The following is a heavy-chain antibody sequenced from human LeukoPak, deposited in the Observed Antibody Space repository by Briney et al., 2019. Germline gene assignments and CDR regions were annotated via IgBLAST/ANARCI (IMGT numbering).Heavy chain of an antibody. Sequence: PGGSLRLSCAASGFTVSSNYMSWVRQAPGKGLEWVSVIYSGGSTYYADSVKGRFTISRDNSKNTLYPQVNSLRAEDTAVYYCARGGGARYFDYWGQGTLVTVSS. V-gene: IGHV3-53*01. CDR2: IYSGGST. J-gene: IGHJ4*02. D-gene: IGHD3-16*01. CDR3: ARGGGARYFDY. CDR1: GFTVSSNY.